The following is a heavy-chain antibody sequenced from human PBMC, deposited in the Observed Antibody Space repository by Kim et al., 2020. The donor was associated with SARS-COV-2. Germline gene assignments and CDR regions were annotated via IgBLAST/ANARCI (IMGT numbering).Heavy chain of an antibody. Sequence: GGSLRLSCAASGFTFSSYAMSWVRQAPGKGLEWVSAISGSGGSTYYADSVKGRFTISRDNSKNTLYLQMNSLRAEDTAVYYCAKVIVVVPAADLGWFDPWGQGTLVTVSS. J-gene: IGHJ5*02. D-gene: IGHD2-2*01. CDR2: ISGSGGST. CDR1: GFTFSSYA. CDR3: AKVIVVVPAADLGWFDP. V-gene: IGHV3-23*01.